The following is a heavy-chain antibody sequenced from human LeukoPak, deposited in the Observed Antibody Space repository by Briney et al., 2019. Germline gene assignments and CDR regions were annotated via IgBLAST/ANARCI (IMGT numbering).Heavy chain of an antibody. CDR1: GFTFSTYE. Sequence: GGSLRLSCAASGFTFSTYEMNWVRQAPGKGLEWVSYISSSGSTIYYADSVKGRFTISRDNAKNSLYLQMDSLRAEDTAVYYCAKFSRATDSYWGQGTLVTVSS. D-gene: IGHD2-15*01. V-gene: IGHV3-48*03. CDR2: ISSSGSTI. J-gene: IGHJ4*02. CDR3: AKFSRATDSY.